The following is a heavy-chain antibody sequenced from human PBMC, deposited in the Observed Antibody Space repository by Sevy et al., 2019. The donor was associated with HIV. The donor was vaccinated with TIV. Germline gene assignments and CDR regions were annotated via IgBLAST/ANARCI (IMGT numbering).Heavy chain of an antibody. CDR2: INPNSGGT. D-gene: IGHD3-10*01. CDR3: ARDQYYYGSGSYWFDP. J-gene: IGHJ5*02. CDR1: GYTFIGYY. V-gene: IGHV1-2*02. Sequence: ASVKVSCKASGYTFIGYYMHWVRQAPGQGLEWMGWINPNSGGTNYAQKFQGRVTMTRDTSISTAYMELSRLRSDDTAVYYCARDQYYYGSGSYWFDPWGQGTLVTVSS.